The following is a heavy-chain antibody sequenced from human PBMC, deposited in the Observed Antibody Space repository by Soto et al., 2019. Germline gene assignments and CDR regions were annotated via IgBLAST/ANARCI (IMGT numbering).Heavy chain of an antibody. D-gene: IGHD6-19*01. V-gene: IGHV3-23*01. CDR2: ISGSGGST. CDR1: GFTFSSYA. CDR3: AKSFPYFAVADVIFDY. Sequence: EVQLLESGGGLVQPGGSLRLSCAASGFTFSSYAMSWVRQAPGKGLEWVSAISGSGGSTYYADSVKGRFTISRDNSKNTLYLQMNSLRAEDTAVYYCAKSFPYFAVADVIFDYWGQGTLVTVSS. J-gene: IGHJ4*02.